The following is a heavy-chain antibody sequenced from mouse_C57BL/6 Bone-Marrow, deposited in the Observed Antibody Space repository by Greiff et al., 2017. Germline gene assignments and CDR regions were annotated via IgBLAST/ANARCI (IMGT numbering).Heavy chain of an antibody. V-gene: IGHV1-69*01. CDR3: ASHSYYYAMDY. Sequence: QVQLKQSGAELVMPGASVKLSCKASGYTFTSYWMHWVKQRPGQGLEWIGEIDPSDSYTNYNQKFKGKSTLTVDKSSSTAYMQLSSLTSEDSAVYYCASHSYYYAMDYWGQVTSVTVSS. J-gene: IGHJ4*01. CDR2: IDPSDSYT. CDR1: GYTFTSYW.